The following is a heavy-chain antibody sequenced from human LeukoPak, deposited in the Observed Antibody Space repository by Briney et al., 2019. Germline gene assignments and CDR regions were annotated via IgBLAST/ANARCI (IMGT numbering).Heavy chain of an antibody. Sequence: GGSLRLSCAASGVTFSSYEMNWVRRAPGKGGEWGSYITTSGRTIYYADSVKGRFTISRDNAKNSLYLQMNSLRAEDTAVYYCARGEDYGTNSFDYWGQGTLVTVSS. CDR3: ARGEDYGTNSFDY. CDR1: GVTFSSYE. J-gene: IGHJ4*02. V-gene: IGHV3-48*03. CDR2: ITTSGRTI. D-gene: IGHD4-17*01.